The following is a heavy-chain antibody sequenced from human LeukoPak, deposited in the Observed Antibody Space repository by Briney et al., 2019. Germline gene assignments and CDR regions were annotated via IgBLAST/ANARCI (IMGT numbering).Heavy chain of an antibody. CDR1: GYTFTDYY. D-gene: IGHD6-6*01. CDR3: ARTSIAARRADFDH. V-gene: IGHV1-2*02. Sequence: ASMKVSCKTSGYTFTDYYIHWVRPAPGQGLEWMGWINSYSGGTSYAQKFPGRVTLTRDTPTRTAYMELNRLTSDDTAVYYCARTSIAARRADFDHWGQGTVVTVSS. CDR2: INSYSGGT. J-gene: IGHJ4*02.